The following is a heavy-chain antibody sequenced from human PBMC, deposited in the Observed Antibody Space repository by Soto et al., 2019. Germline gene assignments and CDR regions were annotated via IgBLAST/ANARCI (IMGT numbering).Heavy chain of an antibody. CDR3: AREGLCGGDCLRDDYGMDV. Sequence: SVEVSCKASGGTFSSYTISWVRQAPGQGLEWMGGIIPIFGTANYAQKFQGRVTITADESTSTAYMELSSLRSEDTAVYYCAREGLCGGDCLRDDYGMDVWGQGTTVTVSS. J-gene: IGHJ6*02. D-gene: IGHD2-21*02. CDR1: GGTFSSYT. CDR2: IIPIFGTA. V-gene: IGHV1-69*13.